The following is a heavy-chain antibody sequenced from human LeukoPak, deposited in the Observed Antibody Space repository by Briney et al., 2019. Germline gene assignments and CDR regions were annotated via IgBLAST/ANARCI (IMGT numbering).Heavy chain of an antibody. CDR2: ISGSGGST. D-gene: IGHD3-10*01. J-gene: IGHJ4*02. V-gene: IGHV3-23*01. CDR1: GFIFSSYG. CDR3: AKTGSVRGGY. Sequence: GGSLRLSCAASGFIFSSYGMSWVRQAPGKGLEWVSSISGSGGSTYSADSVKGRFTISRDNSKNTLYLQMNSLRAEDTAVYYCAKTGSVRGGYWGQGTLVTVSS.